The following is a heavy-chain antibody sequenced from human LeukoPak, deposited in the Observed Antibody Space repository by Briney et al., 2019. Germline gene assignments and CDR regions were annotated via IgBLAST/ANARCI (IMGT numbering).Heavy chain of an antibody. D-gene: IGHD3-10*01. CDR2: ISRSSSTI. CDR1: GFTFSSYG. V-gene: IGHV3-48*01. J-gene: IGHJ4*02. CDR3: ARDGSGSYIDY. Sequence: PGGSLRLSCAASGFTFSSYGMNWVRQAPEKGLEWVSYISRSSSTIYFADSVKGRFTISRDNAKNSLYLQMNSLRAEDTAVYYCARDGSGSYIDYWGQGTLVTVSS.